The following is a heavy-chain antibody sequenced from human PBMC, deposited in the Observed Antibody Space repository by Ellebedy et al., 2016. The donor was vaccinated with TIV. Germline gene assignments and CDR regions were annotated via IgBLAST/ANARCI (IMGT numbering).Heavy chain of an antibody. CDR1: GIIFSSYG. Sequence: PGGSLRLSCEASGIIFSSYGMHWVRQAPVKGLLWVSRINSDGSSTTYADSVKGRFTISRDNAKNTVYLQMNSLRLEDTAVYYCATERSGGYYNYWGQGTLVTVSS. D-gene: IGHD1-26*01. V-gene: IGHV3-74*03. J-gene: IGHJ4*02. CDR3: ATERSGGYYNY. CDR2: INSDGSST.